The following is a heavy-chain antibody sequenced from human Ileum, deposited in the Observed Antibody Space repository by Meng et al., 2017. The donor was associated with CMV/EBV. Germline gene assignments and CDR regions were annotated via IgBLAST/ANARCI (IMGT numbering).Heavy chain of an antibody. J-gene: IGHJ3*01. CDR2: IIHSGTT. Sequence: GSLRLSCAVSGGSFSGYSWTWIRQPPGKGLEWIAEIIHSGTTNYNPSLKSRVTISVDTSKNQFSLKLSSVTAADTAVYYCARRGNDGFDAWGQGTMVTVSS. D-gene: IGHD3-10*01. V-gene: IGHV4-34*12. CDR3: ARRGNDGFDA. CDR1: GGSFSGYS.